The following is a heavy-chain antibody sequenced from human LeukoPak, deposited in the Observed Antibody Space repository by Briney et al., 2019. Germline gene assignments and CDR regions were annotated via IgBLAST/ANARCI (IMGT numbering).Heavy chain of an antibody. Sequence: GGSLRLSCAASGFTFSNYEMNWVRQAPGKGLEWVSYISSSGSTIYYADSVKGRFTISRDNAKNSLYPQMNSLRAEDTAVYYCARDLSWDGNVYFDDWGQGTLVTVSS. D-gene: IGHD5-24*01. CDR3: ARDLSWDGNVYFDD. CDR2: ISSSGSTI. CDR1: GFTFSNYE. V-gene: IGHV3-48*03. J-gene: IGHJ4*02.